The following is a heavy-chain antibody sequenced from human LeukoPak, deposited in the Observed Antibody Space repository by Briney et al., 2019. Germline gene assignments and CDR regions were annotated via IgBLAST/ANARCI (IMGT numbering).Heavy chain of an antibody. J-gene: IGHJ6*04. CDR2: IKQDGSEK. D-gene: IGHD3-3*01. Sequence: PGPSLRLSCAASAFTFSSYWMSWVSQAPGKGLDWVANIKQDGSEKYYVDSVKGRFTISRDNAKNSLYLQMNSLRAEDTAVYYCARSVGVGLCGMDVWGKGTTVTVSS. V-gene: IGHV3-7*03. CDR3: ARSVGVGLCGMDV. CDR1: AFTFSSYW.